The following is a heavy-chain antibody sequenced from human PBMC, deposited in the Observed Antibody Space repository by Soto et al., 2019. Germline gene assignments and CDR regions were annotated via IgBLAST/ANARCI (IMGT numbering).Heavy chain of an antibody. J-gene: IGHJ4*02. CDR3: AHSKTSGMRYYFDY. CDR1: GFSLSTTRVG. V-gene: IGHV2-5*02. CDR2: LYWDDDK. Sequence: QITLKESGPTLVKPTQTLTLTCTFSGFSLSTTRVGVGWIRQPPGEALEWLALLYWDDDKLYSPSLKRRLTITKDTSKNQVVLTLTNMDPVDTATYYCAHSKTSGMRYYFDYWGQGTLVTVS.